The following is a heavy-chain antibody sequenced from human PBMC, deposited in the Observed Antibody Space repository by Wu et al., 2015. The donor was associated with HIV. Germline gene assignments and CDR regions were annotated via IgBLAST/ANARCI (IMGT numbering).Heavy chain of an antibody. J-gene: IGHJ4*02. D-gene: IGHD4-11*01. CDR1: GYTFTNYY. CDR2: INPSGGAT. CDR3: ARDATPITTEFDF. Sequence: QVQLVQSGAEVKKPGASVKVSCGASGYTFTNYYIHWLRQAPGQGLEWMAWINPSGGATIYAEDFEGRVTVTRDTSSETVYMELSGLTSGDTATYYCARDATPITTEFDFWGQGTLITVSS. V-gene: IGHV1-2*02.